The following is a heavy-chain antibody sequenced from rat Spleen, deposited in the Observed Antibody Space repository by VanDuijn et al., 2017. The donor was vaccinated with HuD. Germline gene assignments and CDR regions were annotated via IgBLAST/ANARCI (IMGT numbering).Heavy chain of an antibody. J-gene: IGHJ2*01. Sequence: EVQLVESGGGLVQPGRSLKLSCVASGFTFNNYWMTWIRQAPGKGLEWVASITNTGGSTYYPDSVKGRFTISRDNAENTVYLQMNSLRSEDTANYYCAVAGYGYWGQGVMVTVSS. V-gene: IGHV5-31*01. CDR1: GFTFNNYW. CDR3: AVAGYGY. CDR2: ITNTGGST. D-gene: IGHD4-3*01.